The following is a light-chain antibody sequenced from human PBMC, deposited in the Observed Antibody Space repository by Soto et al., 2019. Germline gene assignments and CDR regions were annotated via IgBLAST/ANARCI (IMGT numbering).Light chain of an antibody. CDR3: SSFRSGTTL. CDR2: EVS. CDR1: SSDIGGYNF. J-gene: IGLJ1*01. Sequence: QSALTQPASVSGSPGQSITISCTGTSSDIGGYNFVSWYHQHPGKAPKLMIYEVSNRPSGVSDRFSGSKSGNTASLTISGLQAVDEADYYCSSFRSGTTLFGTGTKVTVL. V-gene: IGLV2-14*01.